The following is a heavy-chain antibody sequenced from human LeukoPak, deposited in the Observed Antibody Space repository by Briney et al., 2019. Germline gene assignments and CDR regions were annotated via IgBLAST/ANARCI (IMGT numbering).Heavy chain of an antibody. J-gene: IGHJ4*02. CDR2: ISADNGNT. CDR1: GYMFTNYG. CDR3: ARGASGWYSDY. D-gene: IGHD6-19*01. V-gene: IGHV1-18*01. Sequence: ASVKVSCKASGYMFTNYGITRVRQAPGQGLEWMGWISADNGNTNYAQNLQGRVTMTRDTSTNTAYMEVRSLRSDDTAAYYCARGASGWYSDYWGQGTLVTVSS.